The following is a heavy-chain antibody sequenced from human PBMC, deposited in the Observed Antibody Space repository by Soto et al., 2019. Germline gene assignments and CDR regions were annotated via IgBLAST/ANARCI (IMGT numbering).Heavy chain of an antibody. V-gene: IGHV4-30-4*01. CDR2: IYYSGST. CDR3: ARLVQLLQGRWFDP. J-gene: IGHJ5*02. D-gene: IGHD2-15*01. CDR1: GGSISSGYYY. Sequence: PSETLSLTCPVSGGSISSGYYYWSWIRQPPGKGLEWIGYIYYSGSTYYNPSLKSRVTISVDTSKNQFSLKLSSVTAADTAVYYCARLVQLLQGRWFDPWGQGTLVTVSS.